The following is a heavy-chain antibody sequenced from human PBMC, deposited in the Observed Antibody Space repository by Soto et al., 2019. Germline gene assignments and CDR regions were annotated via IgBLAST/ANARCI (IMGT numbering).Heavy chain of an antibody. J-gene: IGHJ3*02. D-gene: IGHD2-8*02. CDR2: IFPGDSDT. CDR1: GYTFANFW. Sequence: LGESLTISCKDSGYTFANFWIGWLRQMPGKGLEWMGMIFPGDSDTKNSPSLEGQITMSVDKSDSSAYLQWRSLKASDTAIYYCAAGYSTGLDAFDIWGQGTMVTVSS. V-gene: IGHV5-51*01. CDR3: AAGYSTGLDAFDI.